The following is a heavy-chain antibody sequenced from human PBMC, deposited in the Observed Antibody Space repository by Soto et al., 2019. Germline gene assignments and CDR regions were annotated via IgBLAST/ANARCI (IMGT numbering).Heavy chain of an antibody. Sequence: QVQLVQSGAEVKKPGSSVKVSCKTSGVSFNNNGIGWVRQAPGHGLEWMGGVSPPFRTANYARKFQGRISNTADASTGTVNMELSSLTSEDTAQYYCARVLYYGSGSYSPYGTDVLGQGTTVTVSS. CDR3: ARVLYYGSGSYSPYGTDV. D-gene: IGHD3-10*01. J-gene: IGHJ6*02. CDR1: GVSFNNNG. V-gene: IGHV1-69*01. CDR2: VSPPFRTA.